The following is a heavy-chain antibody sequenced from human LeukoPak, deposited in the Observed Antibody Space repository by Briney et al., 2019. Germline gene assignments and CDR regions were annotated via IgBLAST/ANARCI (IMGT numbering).Heavy chain of an antibody. Sequence: GGSLRLSCAASGFTFSSYGMYWVRQAPGKGLEWVAFIRYDGSNKYYADSVKGRFTVSRDNSKNTLYLQMKSLRAEDTAVYYCARGTYTTSPRNPKYYFDYWGQGTLVTVSS. D-gene: IGHD2/OR15-2a*01. J-gene: IGHJ4*02. V-gene: IGHV3-30*02. CDR3: ARGTYTTSPRNPKYYFDY. CDR1: GFTFSSYG. CDR2: IRYDGSNK.